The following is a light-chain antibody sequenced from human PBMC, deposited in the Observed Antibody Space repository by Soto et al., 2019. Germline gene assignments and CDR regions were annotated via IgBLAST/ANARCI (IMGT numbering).Light chain of an antibody. CDR2: DDT. J-gene: IGLJ1*01. CDR3: SSYTSSRTLYV. V-gene: IGLV2-14*01. CDR1: SSDVGANNY. Sequence: QSALTQPASVSGSPGQSITISCTGTSSDVGANNYVSWYQQHPGKAPKLMIYDDTHRPSGISNRFSGSKSGTTASLTISGLQAEDEADYYCSSYTSSRTLYVFGTGTKLTVL.